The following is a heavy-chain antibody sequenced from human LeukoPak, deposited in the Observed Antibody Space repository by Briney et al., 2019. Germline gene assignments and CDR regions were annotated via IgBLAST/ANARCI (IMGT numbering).Heavy chain of an antibody. CDR1: GGSFSGYY. CDR2: INHSGST. CDR3: ARMPHYYGMDV. D-gene: IGHD2-2*01. Sequence: SETLSLTCAVYGGSFSGYYWSWIRQPPGKGLEWIGEINHSGSTNHNPSLKSRVTISVDTSKNQFSLKLSSVTAADTAVYYCARMPHYYGMDVWGQGTTVTVSS. V-gene: IGHV4-34*01. J-gene: IGHJ6*02.